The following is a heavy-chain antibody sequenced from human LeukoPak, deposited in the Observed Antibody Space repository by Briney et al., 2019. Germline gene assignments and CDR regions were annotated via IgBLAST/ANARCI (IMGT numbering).Heavy chain of an antibody. J-gene: IGHJ2*01. CDR2: LSWNNGTI. V-gene: IGHV3-9*01. D-gene: IGHD4-11*01. Sequence: GGSLRLSCAASGFTFSSYAMSWVRQAPGKGLEWVSGLSWNNGTIGYADSVKGRFTISRDNAKNSLYLQMNSLRPEDTALYYCAKDISVTATYYFDLWGRGTLVTVSS. CDR1: GFTFSSYA. CDR3: AKDISVTATYYFDL.